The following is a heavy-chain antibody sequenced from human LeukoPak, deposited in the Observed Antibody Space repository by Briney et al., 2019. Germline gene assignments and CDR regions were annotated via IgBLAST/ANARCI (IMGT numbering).Heavy chain of an antibody. CDR2: IRSKAYGGTT. CDR3: TRVRFYGATSFDY. Sequence: PGGTLRLSCAASGFTFSSYGMSWFRQAPGKGLEWVGFIRSKAYGGTTEYAASVKGRFTISRDDSKSTAYLQMNSLKTEDTAVYYCTRVRFYGATSFDYWGQGTLVTVSS. V-gene: IGHV3-49*03. J-gene: IGHJ4*02. CDR1: GFTFSSYG. D-gene: IGHD1-26*01.